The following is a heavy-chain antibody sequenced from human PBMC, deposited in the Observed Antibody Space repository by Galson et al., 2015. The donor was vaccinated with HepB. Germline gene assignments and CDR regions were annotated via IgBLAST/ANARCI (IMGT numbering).Heavy chain of an antibody. CDR2: ISSSSSTI. D-gene: IGHD3-22*01. J-gene: IGHJ4*02. Sequence: SLRLSCAASGFTFSSYSMNWVRQAPGKGLEWVSYISSSSSTIYYADSVKGRFTISRDNAKSSLYLQMNSLRAEDTAVYYCARVVRSYDSSPLDYWGQGTLVTVSS. V-gene: IGHV3-48*01. CDR1: GFTFSSYS. CDR3: ARVVRSYDSSPLDY.